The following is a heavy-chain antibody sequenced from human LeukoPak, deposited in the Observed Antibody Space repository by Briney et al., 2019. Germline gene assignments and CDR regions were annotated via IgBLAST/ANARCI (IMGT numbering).Heavy chain of an antibody. Sequence: GSLRLSCAASGFTFSSYSMNWVRQAPGKGLEWVSSISSSSSYIYYADSVKGRFTISRDNAKNSLYLQMNSLRAEDTAVYYCASGIAAAGYWFDPWGQGNLVTVSS. D-gene: IGHD6-13*01. CDR2: ISSSSSYI. CDR3: ASGIAAAGYWFDP. V-gene: IGHV3-21*01. J-gene: IGHJ5*02. CDR1: GFTFSSYS.